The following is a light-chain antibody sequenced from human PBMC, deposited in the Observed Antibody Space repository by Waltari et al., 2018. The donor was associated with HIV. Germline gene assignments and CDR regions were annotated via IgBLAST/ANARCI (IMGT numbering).Light chain of an antibody. CDR2: EGS. CDR1: RSDFGTPTL. Sequence: QSALTQPASVSGSPGQSITISCSGTRSDFGTPTLFSWYQQQPGKAPKIMIFEGSKRPSGVSDRFSGSQSGNTASLTISGLQAEDEADYYCCSYAGSNTVVFGEGTKLTVL. V-gene: IGLV2-23*01. J-gene: IGLJ2*01. CDR3: CSYAGSNTVV.